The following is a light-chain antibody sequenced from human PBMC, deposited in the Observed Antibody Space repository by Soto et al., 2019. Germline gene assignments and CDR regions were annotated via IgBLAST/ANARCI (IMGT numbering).Light chain of an antibody. CDR1: QSVSSSY. V-gene: IGKV3-20*01. J-gene: IGKJ3*01. CDR2: AAS. Sequence: EIVLTQSPGTLSLSPGERATLSCRASQSVSSSYLAWHQQKPGQAPRLLIYAASSRATGIPDRFSGSGSGTDFTLTISRLEPEDFAVYYCQQYGSSLFTFGPGTKVDIK. CDR3: QQYGSSLFT.